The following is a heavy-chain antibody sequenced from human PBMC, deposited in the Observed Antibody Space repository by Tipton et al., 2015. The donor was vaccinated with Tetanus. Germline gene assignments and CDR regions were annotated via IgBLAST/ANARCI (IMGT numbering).Heavy chain of an antibody. J-gene: IGHJ4*02. Sequence: LRLSCAVYGGSLSRYYWTWIRQPPGKGLEWIGEVDDSGSTNYSPSLKSRVTMSVDTSKKDFSVRLTSVTAADTAVYYCARLREIVSRSGWAFDYWGQGILVTVSS. D-gene: IGHD5/OR15-5a*01. CDR2: VDDSGST. CDR3: ARLREIVSRSGWAFDY. V-gene: IGHV4-34*01. CDR1: GGSLSRYY.